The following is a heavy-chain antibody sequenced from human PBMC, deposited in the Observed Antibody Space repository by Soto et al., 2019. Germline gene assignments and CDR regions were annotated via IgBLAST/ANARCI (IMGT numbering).Heavy chain of an antibody. CDR3: AKRDPRSSGYYYYYMDV. Sequence: GGSLRLSCAASGFTFSSYGMHWVRQAPGKGLEWVAVISYDGSNKYYADSVKGRFTISRDNSKNTLYLQMNSLRAEDTAVYYCAKRDPRSSGYYYYYMDVWGKGTTVTVSS. J-gene: IGHJ6*03. V-gene: IGHV3-30*18. CDR1: GFTFSSYG. D-gene: IGHD4-17*01. CDR2: ISYDGSNK.